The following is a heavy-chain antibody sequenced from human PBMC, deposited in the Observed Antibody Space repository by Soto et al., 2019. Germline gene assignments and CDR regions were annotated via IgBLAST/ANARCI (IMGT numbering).Heavy chain of an antibody. D-gene: IGHD3-3*01. Sequence: QVRLVQSGAEVKKPGSSVKVSCEASGGTFSSYAVTWVRQAPGQGLEWMGGIIPIVTTPNYAQKFQGRLTISADKSTSTSYMELSSLRSEVSGVYYCATVGYNFWSRYHYYGMDVWGQGTTVIVTS. CDR2: IIPIVTTP. CDR3: ATVGYNFWSRYHYYGMDV. V-gene: IGHV1-69*06. CDR1: GGTFSSYA. J-gene: IGHJ6*02.